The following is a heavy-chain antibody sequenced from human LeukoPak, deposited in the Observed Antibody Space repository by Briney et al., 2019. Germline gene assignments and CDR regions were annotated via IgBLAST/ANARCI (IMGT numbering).Heavy chain of an antibody. D-gene: IGHD1-1*01. CDR2: IYHSGST. CDR1: GYSISSGYY. Sequence: SETLSLTCTVSGYSISSGYYWGWIRQPPGKGLEWIGSIYHSGSTYYNPSLKSRVTISVDTSKNQFSLKLSSVTAADTAVYYCARVTSLYYYYMDVWGKGTTVTVSS. J-gene: IGHJ6*03. CDR3: ARVTSLYYYYMDV. V-gene: IGHV4-38-2*02.